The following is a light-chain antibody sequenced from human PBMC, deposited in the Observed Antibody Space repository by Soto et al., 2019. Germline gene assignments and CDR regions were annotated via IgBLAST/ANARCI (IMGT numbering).Light chain of an antibody. CDR2: AAS. Sequence: DIQMTQSPSSLSTSVGDRVTITCRASQSISSYLNWYQQKPGKAPKLLIYAASNLQSGVPSRFSGSRSGTDFTLTISSLQPEDFATYYCQQSYSTPLYTFGQGTKLEIK. V-gene: IGKV1-39*01. CDR3: QQSYSTPLYT. J-gene: IGKJ2*01. CDR1: QSISSY.